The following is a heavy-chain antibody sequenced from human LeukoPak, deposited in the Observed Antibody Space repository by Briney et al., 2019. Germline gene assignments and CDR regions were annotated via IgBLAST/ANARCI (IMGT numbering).Heavy chain of an antibody. V-gene: IGHV3-11*01. CDR1: GFTFSDYY. J-gene: IGHJ4*02. CDR3: ARWGSDIVVVPAAPGGFDY. Sequence: GGSLRLSCAASGFTFSDYYMSWIRQAPGKGLEWVSYISSSGSTIYYADSVKGRFTISRDNAKNSLYLQMNSLRAEDTAAYYCARWGSDIVVVPAAPGGFDYWGQGTLVTVSS. D-gene: IGHD2-2*01. CDR2: ISSSGSTI.